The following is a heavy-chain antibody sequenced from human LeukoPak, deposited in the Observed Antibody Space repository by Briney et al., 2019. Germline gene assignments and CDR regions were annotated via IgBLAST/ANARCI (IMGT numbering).Heavy chain of an antibody. D-gene: IGHD1-26*01. V-gene: IGHV3-23*01. J-gene: IGHJ4*02. CDR3: AKGHSGSYVYFDY. CDR1: GFTFSNYA. Sequence: PGGSLRLSCAASGFTFSNYAMNWVRQAPGKGLEWVSTISGSAISTYYADSVKGRFTISRDNSKNTLYLQMKRLRAEDTAVYYCAKGHSGSYVYFDYWGQGSLVTVSS. CDR2: ISGSAIST.